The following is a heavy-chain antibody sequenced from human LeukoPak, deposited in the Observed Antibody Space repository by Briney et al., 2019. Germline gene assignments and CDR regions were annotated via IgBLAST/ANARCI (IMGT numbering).Heavy chain of an antibody. D-gene: IGHD3-22*01. J-gene: IGHJ3*02. CDR2: ISAYNGNT. Sequence: GASVTVSCKASGYTFTSYGISWVRQAPGQGLEWMGWISAYNGNTNYAQKLQGRVTMTTDTSTSTAYMELRSLRSDDTAVYYCARVISDYYDSSGYPDAFDIWGQGTMVTVSS. CDR3: ARVISDYYDSSGYPDAFDI. V-gene: IGHV1-18*01. CDR1: GYTFTSYG.